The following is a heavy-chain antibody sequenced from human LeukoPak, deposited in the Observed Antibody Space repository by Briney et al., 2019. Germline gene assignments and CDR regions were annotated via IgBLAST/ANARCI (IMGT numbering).Heavy chain of an antibody. CDR1: GFAFGSYA. Sequence: GGSLRLSCAASGFAFGSYAMSWVRQAPGKGLEWVSGISDRGGSTYYADSVKGRFTISRDNSKNTLYLQMNSLRAEDTAVYYCAKTLYYYGSGSSYYFDYWGQGTLVTVSS. CDR2: ISDRGGST. D-gene: IGHD3-10*01. V-gene: IGHV3-23*01. CDR3: AKTLYYYGSGSSYYFDY. J-gene: IGHJ4*02.